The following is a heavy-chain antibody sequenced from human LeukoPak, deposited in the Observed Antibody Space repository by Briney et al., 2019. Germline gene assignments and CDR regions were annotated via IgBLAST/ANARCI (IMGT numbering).Heavy chain of an antibody. J-gene: IGHJ6*03. Sequence: TSETLSLTCTVSGGSISSNSYYWAWICQPPGKGLEWIGTIYYSGNTYYSPSLKSRVTISIDTSKNQFSLKLSSVTAADTAVYYSSRLSYYNYYMDVWGKGTTVTVSS. CDR2: IYYSGNT. CDR1: GGSISSNSYY. CDR3: SRLSYYNYYMDV. V-gene: IGHV4-39*01.